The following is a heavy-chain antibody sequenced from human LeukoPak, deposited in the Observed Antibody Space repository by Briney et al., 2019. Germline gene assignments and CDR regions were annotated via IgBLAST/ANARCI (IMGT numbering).Heavy chain of an antibody. CDR2: ISGGGDTT. CDR3: AKDQITMIKGFFDY. Sequence: GGSLRLSCAASGFTFSSYAMSCVREAPGKGLEWVSAISGGGDTTYYADSVKGRFTISRDNSKNTLYLQMNSLRAEDTAVYYCAKDQITMIKGFFDYWGQGTLVTVSS. J-gene: IGHJ4*02. CDR1: GFTFSSYA. D-gene: IGHD3-22*01. V-gene: IGHV3-23*01.